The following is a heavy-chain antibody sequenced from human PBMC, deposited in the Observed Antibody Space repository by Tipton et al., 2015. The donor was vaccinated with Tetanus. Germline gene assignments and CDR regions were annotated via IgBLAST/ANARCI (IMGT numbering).Heavy chain of an antibody. D-gene: IGHD6-6*01. Sequence: TLSLTCTVSGDSISSTTYYWGWIRQPPRKGLEWIGNIYNSGSTSYNPSLKSRVTISVDRSKNEFSLQLRSVTAADTAVYYCAVRDSSPWGFDPWGPGTLVTVTS. CDR2: IYNSGST. CDR1: GDSISSTTYY. J-gene: IGHJ5*02. V-gene: IGHV4-39*07. CDR3: AVRDSSPWGFDP.